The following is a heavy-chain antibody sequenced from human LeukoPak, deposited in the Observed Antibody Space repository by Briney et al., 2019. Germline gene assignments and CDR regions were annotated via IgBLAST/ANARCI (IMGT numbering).Heavy chain of an antibody. V-gene: IGHV5-51*01. CDR2: IYPGDSDT. J-gene: IGHJ5*02. CDR3: ARSFRYDFWSGYFDQNNWFDP. Sequence: GESLKISCKGSGYSFTSYWIGWVRQMPGKGLEWMGIIYPGDSDTRYSPSFQGQVTISADKSISTAYLQWSNLKASDTAMYYCARSFRYDFWSGYFDQNNWFDPWGQGTLVTVSS. D-gene: IGHD3-3*01. CDR1: GYSFTSYW.